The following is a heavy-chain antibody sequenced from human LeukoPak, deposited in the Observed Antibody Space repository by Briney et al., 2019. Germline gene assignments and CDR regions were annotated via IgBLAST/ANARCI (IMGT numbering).Heavy chain of an antibody. J-gene: IGHJ4*02. CDR2: IYHSGRT. Sequence: PSETLSLTCTVSGYSISSGYYWGWIRQPPGKGLEWIGSIYHSGRTYYNPSLKSRVTISVDTSKNQFSLKLSSVTAADTAVYYCARVALDGSGYRGVNYFDYWGQGTLVTVSS. CDR3: ARVALDGSGYRGVNYFDY. V-gene: IGHV4-38-2*02. CDR1: GYSISSGYY. D-gene: IGHD3-22*01.